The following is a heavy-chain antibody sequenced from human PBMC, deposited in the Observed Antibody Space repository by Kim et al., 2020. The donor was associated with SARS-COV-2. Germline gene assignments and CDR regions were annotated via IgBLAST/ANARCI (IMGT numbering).Heavy chain of an antibody. V-gene: IGHV4-31*02. Sequence: NPSLKSRVTISVDTSKNQFSLKRSSVTAADTAVYYCARELYYYGSGSYDYWGQGTLVTVSS. D-gene: IGHD3-10*01. J-gene: IGHJ4*02. CDR3: ARELYYYGSGSYDY.